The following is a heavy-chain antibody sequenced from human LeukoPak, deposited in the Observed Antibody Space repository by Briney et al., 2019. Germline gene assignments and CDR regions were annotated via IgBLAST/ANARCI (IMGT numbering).Heavy chain of an antibody. J-gene: IGHJ4*02. Sequence: ASVKVSCKASGYTFTGYYMHWVRQAPGQGLEWMGWINPNSGGTNCAQKFQGRVTMTRDTSISTAYMELSRLRSDDTAVYYCARDRGYYDSSGYYYFDYWGQGTLVTVSS. V-gene: IGHV1-2*02. CDR1: GYTFTGYY. CDR3: ARDRGYYDSSGYYYFDY. D-gene: IGHD3-22*01. CDR2: INPNSGGT.